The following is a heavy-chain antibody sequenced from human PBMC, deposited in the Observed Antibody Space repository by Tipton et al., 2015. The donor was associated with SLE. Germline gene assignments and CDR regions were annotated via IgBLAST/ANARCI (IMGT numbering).Heavy chain of an antibody. CDR1: GGSISSSSYY. D-gene: IGHD6-13*01. V-gene: IGHV4-39*07. J-gene: IGHJ4*02. CDR2: IDNSGTT. CDR3: ARHYGSSFDF. Sequence: TLSLTCTVSGGSISSSSYYWGWIRQPPGEGLQWIGYIDNSGTTFHNPSLKSRVTMLIDTSKDQFSLRMNSVTAADTAVYFCARHYGSSFDFWGQGTLVTVSS.